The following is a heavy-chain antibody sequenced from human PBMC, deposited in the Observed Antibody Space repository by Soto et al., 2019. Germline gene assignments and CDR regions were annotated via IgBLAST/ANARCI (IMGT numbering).Heavy chain of an antibody. J-gene: IGHJ5*02. V-gene: IGHV3-11*06. CDR1: GFTFSDYY. Sequence: QVQLVESGGGLVKPGGSLRLSCAASGFTFSDYYMSWIRQAPGKGLEWVSYISSSSSYTNYADSVKGRFTISRDNAKNSLYLQMNSLRAEDTAVYDCATVIAAAGTTPWFDPWGQGTLVTVSS. CDR3: ATVIAAAGTTPWFDP. CDR2: ISSSSSYT. D-gene: IGHD6-13*01.